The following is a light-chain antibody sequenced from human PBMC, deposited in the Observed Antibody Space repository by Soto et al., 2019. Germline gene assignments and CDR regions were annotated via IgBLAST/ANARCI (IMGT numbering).Light chain of an antibody. Sequence: DIQMTQSPSTLSASVGDRVTITCRASQSTSSWLAWYQQKPGKAPKLLIYDASSLESGVPSRFSGSGSGTEFTLTISSLQPDGFATYYCQQYNSYPWTFGQGTKVDIK. CDR2: DAS. CDR1: QSTSSW. V-gene: IGKV1-5*01. CDR3: QQYNSYPWT. J-gene: IGKJ1*01.